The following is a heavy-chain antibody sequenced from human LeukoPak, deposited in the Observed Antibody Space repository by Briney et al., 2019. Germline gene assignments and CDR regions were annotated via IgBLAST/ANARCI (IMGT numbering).Heavy chain of an antibody. V-gene: IGHV1-8*01. D-gene: IGHD6-19*01. CDR1: GYTFTSYD. CDR3: ARSLIAVAVNFDY. J-gene: IGHJ4*02. CDR2: MNPNSGNT. Sequence: ASVKVSCKASGYTFTSYDINWVRQATGQGLEWMGWMNPNSGNTGYAQKFQGRVTMTRDTSTSTVYMELSSLRSEDTAVYYCARSLIAVAVNFDYWGQGTLVTVSS.